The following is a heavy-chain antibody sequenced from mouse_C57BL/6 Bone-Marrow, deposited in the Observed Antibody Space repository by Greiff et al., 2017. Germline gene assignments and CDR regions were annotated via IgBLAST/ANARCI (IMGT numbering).Heavy chain of an antibody. J-gene: IGHJ4*01. Sequence: QVQLQQPGAELVKPGASVKMSCKASGYTFTSYWITWVKQRPGQGLEWIGGIYPGSGSTNYNEKFKSKATLTVDTSSSTAYMQLSSLTSDDSAVYYTAREPYYYSYAMDYWGQGTSVTVSS. CDR1: GYTFTSYW. CDR3: AREPYYYSYAMDY. CDR2: IYPGSGST. D-gene: IGHD2-12*01. V-gene: IGHV1-55*01.